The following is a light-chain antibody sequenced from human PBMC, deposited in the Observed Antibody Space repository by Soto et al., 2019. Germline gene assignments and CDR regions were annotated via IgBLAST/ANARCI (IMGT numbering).Light chain of an antibody. CDR1: SSDVGNYNY. J-gene: IGLJ1*01. Sequence: QSVLTQPASVSGSPGQSITISCTGTSSDVGNYNYVYWYQQHPGKAPKLMIYEVSNRPSGVSNRFSGSKSANTASLTISGLQAEDEADYYCRSYTTANPYVLGTGIKVTVL. CDR3: RSYTTANPYV. V-gene: IGLV2-14*01. CDR2: EVS.